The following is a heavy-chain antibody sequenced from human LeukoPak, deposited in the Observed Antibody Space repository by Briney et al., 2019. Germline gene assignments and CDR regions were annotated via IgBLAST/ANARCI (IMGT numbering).Heavy chain of an antibody. CDR1: GFTFDDYA. CDR2: ISWNSGSI. V-gene: IGHV3-9*01. CDR3: AKDKRGWELLVYFDY. D-gene: IGHD1-26*01. Sequence: QTGGSLRLSCAASGFTFDDYAMHWVRQAPGKGLEWVSGISWNSGSIGYADSVKGRFTISRDNAKNSLYLQMNSLRAEDTALYYCAKDKRGWELLVYFDYWGQGTLVTVSS. J-gene: IGHJ4*02.